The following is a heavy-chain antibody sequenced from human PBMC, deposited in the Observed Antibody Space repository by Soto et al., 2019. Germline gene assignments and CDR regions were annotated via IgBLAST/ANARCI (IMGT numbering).Heavy chain of an antibody. CDR3: ARGTDY. CDR2: IYYSGST. V-gene: IGHV4-61*01. J-gene: IGHJ4*02. Sequence: SETLSLTCTVSGGSVSSGSFYWSWIRQPPGKGLEWIGYIYYSGSTNYNPSLKSRVTISVDTSKNQFSLKLTSVTAADTAVYYCARGTDYWAQGTLVTVSS. CDR1: GGSVSSGSFY.